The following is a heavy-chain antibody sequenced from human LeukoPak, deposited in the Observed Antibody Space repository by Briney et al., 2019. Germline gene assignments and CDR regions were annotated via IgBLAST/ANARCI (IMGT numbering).Heavy chain of an antibody. CDR3: ARYSGWTYFDY. J-gene: IGHJ4*02. V-gene: IGHV4-39*07. CDR1: GGSISSGDYY. D-gene: IGHD6-19*01. CDR2: IYDSGST. Sequence: NPSETLSLTCTVSGGSISSGDYYWGWIRQPPGKGLEWIGSIYDSGSTYYNPSLKSRVTISVDTSKNQFSLKLSSVTAADTAVYYCARYSGWTYFDYWGQGTLVTVSS.